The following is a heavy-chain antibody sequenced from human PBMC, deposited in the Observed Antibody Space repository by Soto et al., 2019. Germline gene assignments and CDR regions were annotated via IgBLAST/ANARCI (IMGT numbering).Heavy chain of an antibody. D-gene: IGHD6-19*01. J-gene: IGHJ4*02. V-gene: IGHV4-4*02. CDR1: GGSISSSEW. Sequence: QVHLQESGPGLVEPSGTLSLTCAVSGGSISSSEWWTWVRQPPGKGLVWIGEIYRGGTTNYNPSLESRVTISIDKSNNHFSLRLSSVTAADTAVYYCATRTGPPVWGQGTLVTVSS. CDR3: ATRTGPPV. CDR2: IYRGGTT.